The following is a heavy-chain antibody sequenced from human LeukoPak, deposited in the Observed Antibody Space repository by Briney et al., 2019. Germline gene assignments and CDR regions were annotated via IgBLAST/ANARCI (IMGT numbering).Heavy chain of an antibody. V-gene: IGHV4-30-2*01. CDR2: IYHSGST. Sequence: PSETLSLTCAVSGGSISRGGYSWSWIRQPPGEGLEWIGYIYHSGSTYYNPSLKSRVTISVDRSKNQFSLKLSSVTAADTAVYYCASQPHYYGSGSYFDYWGQGTLVTVSS. D-gene: IGHD3-10*01. CDR3: ASQPHYYGSGSYFDY. CDR1: GGSISRGGYS. J-gene: IGHJ4*02.